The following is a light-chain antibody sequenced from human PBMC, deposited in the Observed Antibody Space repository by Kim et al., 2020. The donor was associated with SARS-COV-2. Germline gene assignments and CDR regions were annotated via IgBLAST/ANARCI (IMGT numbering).Light chain of an antibody. CDR3: ETWDSNTRV. Sequence: QPVLTQSSSASASLGSSVKLTCTLISGHSSYIIAWHQQQPGKAPRYLMKLEGSGNSNKGSGVPDRFSGSSSGADRYLTISNLQSEDEADYYCETWDSNTRVFGGGTQLTVL. CDR1: SGHSSYI. J-gene: IGLJ3*02. V-gene: IGLV4-60*03. CDR2: LEGSGNS.